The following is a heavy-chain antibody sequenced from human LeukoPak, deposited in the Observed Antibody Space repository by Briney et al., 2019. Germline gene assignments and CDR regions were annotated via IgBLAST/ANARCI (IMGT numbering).Heavy chain of an antibody. Sequence: PSETLSLTCTVSGGSISSSSYYWGWIRQPPGTGLEWIGSIYYSGSTYYNPSLKSRVTISVDTSKNQFSLKLSSVTAADTAVYYCARPIPVEMAPVGFDYWGQGTLVTVSS. CDR3: ARPIPVEMAPVGFDY. CDR1: GGSISSSSYY. J-gene: IGHJ4*02. V-gene: IGHV4-39*07. CDR2: IYYSGST. D-gene: IGHD5-24*01.